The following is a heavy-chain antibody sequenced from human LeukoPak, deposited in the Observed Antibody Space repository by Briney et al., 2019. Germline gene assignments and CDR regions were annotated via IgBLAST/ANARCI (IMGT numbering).Heavy chain of an antibody. D-gene: IGHD1-26*01. V-gene: IGHV4-59*02. CDR1: GGSVSSYY. J-gene: IGHJ3*02. Sequence: PSETLSLTCTVSGGSVSSYYWSWVRQPTGEGLEWIAYVYNSGSTNYNPSLKSRVTISVDRSKNQFSLKMNSVTAADTAVYYCVRDWEGFNFDIWGQGTMVTVSS. CDR3: VRDWEGFNFDI. CDR2: VYNSGST.